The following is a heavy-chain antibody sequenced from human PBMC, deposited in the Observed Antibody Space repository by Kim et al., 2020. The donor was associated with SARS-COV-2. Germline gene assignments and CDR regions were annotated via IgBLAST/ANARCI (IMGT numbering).Heavy chain of an antibody. CDR3: ATFITISSSAFDI. Sequence: YAQKFQGRVTMTEDTSTDTAYMELSSLRSDDTAVYYFATFITISSSAFDIWGQGTMVTVSS. V-gene: IGHV1-24*01. J-gene: IGHJ3*02. D-gene: IGHD3-9*01.